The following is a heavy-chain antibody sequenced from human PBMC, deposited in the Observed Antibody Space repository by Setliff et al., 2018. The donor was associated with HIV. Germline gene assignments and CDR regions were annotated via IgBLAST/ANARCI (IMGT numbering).Heavy chain of an antibody. CDR1: GYTFTNYY. J-gene: IGHJ4*02. Sequence: ASVKVSCKASGYTFTNYYVHWVRQAPGQGLEWMGWINPNNGDTDYAQKFQGRVTMTRVTSITTAYIDLSGLTADDTAVYYCARGKFRSTWSLLADYYFDCWGQGTLVTVSS. V-gene: IGHV1-2*02. CDR3: ARGKFRSTWSLLADYYFDC. D-gene: IGHD2-8*02. CDR2: INPNNGDT.